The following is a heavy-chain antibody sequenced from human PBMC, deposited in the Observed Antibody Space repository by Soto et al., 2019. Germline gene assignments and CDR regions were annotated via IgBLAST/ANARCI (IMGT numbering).Heavy chain of an antibody. J-gene: IGHJ4*02. CDR1: GGSFSGYY. Sequence: SETLSLTCAVYGGSFSGYYWSWIRQPPGKGLEWIGEINHSGSTNYNPSLKSRVTISVDTSKNQFSLKLSSVTAADTAVYYCARGINSGYDSSSSGWYDYWGQGTLVTVSS. CDR3: ARGINSGYDSSSSGWYDY. V-gene: IGHV4-34*01. CDR2: INHSGST. D-gene: IGHD5-12*01.